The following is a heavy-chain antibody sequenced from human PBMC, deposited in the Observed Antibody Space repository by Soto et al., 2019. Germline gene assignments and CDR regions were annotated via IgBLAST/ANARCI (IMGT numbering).Heavy chain of an antibody. Sequence: SVKVSCKASGYTFTGYYIHCVRQAPVQGLEWMGWIKPNSGGTNYAQMFQGRVTMTRDTSISTAYMELSRLRSDDTAVYYCARIAVAGSKPNNWFDPWGQGTLVTVSS. CDR2: IKPNSGGT. D-gene: IGHD6-19*01. CDR3: ARIAVAGSKPNNWFDP. CDR1: GYTFTGYY. V-gene: IGHV1-2*02. J-gene: IGHJ5*02.